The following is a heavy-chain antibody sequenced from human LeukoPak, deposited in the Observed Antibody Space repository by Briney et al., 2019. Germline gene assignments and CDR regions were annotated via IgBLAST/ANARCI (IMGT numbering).Heavy chain of an antibody. CDR2: ISAYNGNT. V-gene: IGHV1-18*01. CDR1: GYTFTSYG. D-gene: IGHD6-13*01. J-gene: IGHJ5*02. Sequence: ASVKVSCKASGYTFTSYGISWVRQAPGQGLEWMGWISAYNGNTNYAQKLQGRVTMTTDTSTSTAYMELSRLRSDDTAVYYCARGPRRIAAAGTAYWFDPWGQGTLVTASS. CDR3: ARGPRRIAAAGTAYWFDP.